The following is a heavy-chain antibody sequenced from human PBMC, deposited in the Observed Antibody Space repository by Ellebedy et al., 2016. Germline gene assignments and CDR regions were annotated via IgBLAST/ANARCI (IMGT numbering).Heavy chain of an antibody. V-gene: IGHV3-48*04. Sequence: GGSLRLSXVVSGFTFSDYYMNWVRQAPGKGLEWVSYISSSSRIKYYADSVKGRFTVSRDNTKNSLSLHMNSLRGEDTAVYYCARLAYDAFDMWGQGTKVAVSS. CDR2: ISSSSRIK. CDR3: ARLAYDAFDM. CDR1: GFTFSDYY. J-gene: IGHJ3*02.